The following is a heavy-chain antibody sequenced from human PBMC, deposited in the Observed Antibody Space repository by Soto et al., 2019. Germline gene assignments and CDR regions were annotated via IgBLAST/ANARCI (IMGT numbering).Heavy chain of an antibody. D-gene: IGHD1-26*01. V-gene: IGHV1-18*04. CDR3: ARLGWDLLSGSRYFDY. J-gene: IGHJ4*02. Sequence: QVLLVQSGSEVKKPGASMKVSCQTSGYTCSDFALTWVRQVPDNGLEWLGWISPYTGKTNCAQRGHDRVACTTATSTRTAYLELRSLTYDDTAVYYCARLGWDLLSGSRYFDYWGQGTLVTVSS. CDR1: GYTCSDFA. CDR2: ISPYTGKT.